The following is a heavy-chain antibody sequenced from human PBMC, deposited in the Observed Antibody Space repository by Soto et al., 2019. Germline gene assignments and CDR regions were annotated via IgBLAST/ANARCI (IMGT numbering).Heavy chain of an antibody. CDR1: GYTFTSYA. J-gene: IGHJ4*02. V-gene: IGHV1-3*01. CDR3: ARELPPSGANSYFDY. CDR2: INAGNGNT. Sequence: GASVKVSCKASGYTFTSYAMHWVRQAPGQRLEWMGWINAGNGNTKYSQKFQGRVTITRDTSASTAYMELSSLRSEDTAVYYCARELPPSGANSYFDYWGQGTLVTVSS. D-gene: IGHD6-19*01.